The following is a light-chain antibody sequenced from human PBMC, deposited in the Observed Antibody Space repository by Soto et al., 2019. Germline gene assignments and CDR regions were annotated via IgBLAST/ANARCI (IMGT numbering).Light chain of an antibody. CDR3: SSYAGSNSFL. CDR2: EVT. V-gene: IGLV2-8*01. J-gene: IGLJ1*01. CDR1: STDVGAYNY. Sequence: QSVLTQPPSASGSPGQSVTISCTGTSTDVGAYNYVSWYQQRPGKAPKLMIFEVTKRPSGVPDRFSGSKSGNTASLTVSGVQADDEADYYCSSYAGSNSFLFGTGTKV.